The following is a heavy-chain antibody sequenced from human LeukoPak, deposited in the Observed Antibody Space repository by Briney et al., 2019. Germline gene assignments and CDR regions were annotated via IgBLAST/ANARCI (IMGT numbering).Heavy chain of an antibody. J-gene: IGHJ4*02. CDR1: GFTFDDYA. CDR3: AKDETGGYFEN. CDR2: ISWNSGSI. Sequence: GGSLRLSCAASGFTFDDYAMHWVRQAPGKGLEWVSGISWNSGSIDYADSVKGRFIISRDNAQKSLYLQMNSLRVEDTAVYYCAKDETGGYFENWGQGTLVTVSS. D-gene: IGHD3-10*01. V-gene: IGHV3-9*01.